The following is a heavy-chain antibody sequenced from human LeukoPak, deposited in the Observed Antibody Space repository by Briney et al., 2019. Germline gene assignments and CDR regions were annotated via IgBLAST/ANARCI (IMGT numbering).Heavy chain of an antibody. CDR3: TTGIMGATHRSSDL. CDR2: IKSKADGGTA. D-gene: IGHD1-26*01. CDR1: GFTFSNAW. J-gene: IGHJ2*01. V-gene: IGHV3-15*01. Sequence: GGSLRLSCAASGFTFSNAWMTWVRQAPGKGLEWVGRIKSKADGGTADYVAPVNGRFTISRDDSNTTLFLQMHSLKTEDTAVYYCTTGIMGATHRSSDLWGRGTLLTVSS.